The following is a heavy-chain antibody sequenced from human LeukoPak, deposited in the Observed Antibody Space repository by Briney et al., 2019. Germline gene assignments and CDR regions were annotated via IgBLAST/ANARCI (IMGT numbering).Heavy chain of an antibody. CDR3: ARDNLGEPDDAFDI. Sequence: ASVKVSCKASGYTFTSYGINWVRQAPGQGLEWMGWISAYNGNTNYAQKLQGRVTMTTDTSTSTVYMELSSLRSEDTAVYYCARDNLGEPDDAFDIWGQGTMVTVSS. J-gene: IGHJ3*02. V-gene: IGHV1-18*01. CDR2: ISAYNGNT. D-gene: IGHD3-16*01. CDR1: GYTFTSYG.